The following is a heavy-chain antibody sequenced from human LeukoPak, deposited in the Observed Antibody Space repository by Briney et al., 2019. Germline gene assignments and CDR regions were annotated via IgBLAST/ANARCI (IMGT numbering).Heavy chain of an antibody. Sequence: GGSLRLSCAASGFTVSSNYMSWVRQAPGKGLEWVSVIYSGCSTYYADSVKGRFTISRDNSKNTLYLQMNSLRAEDTAVYYCARGHLSSPLDYWGQGTLVTASA. D-gene: IGHD2-2*01. J-gene: IGHJ4*02. CDR3: ARGHLSSPLDY. V-gene: IGHV3-66*01. CDR1: GFTVSSNY. CDR2: IYSGCST.